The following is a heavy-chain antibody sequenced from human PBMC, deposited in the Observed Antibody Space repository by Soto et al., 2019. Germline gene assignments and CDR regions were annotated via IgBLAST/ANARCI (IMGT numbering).Heavy chain of an antibody. V-gene: IGHV3-30-3*01. CDR1: GFTFSSYT. CDR3: ARDHHGGGWYGEC. Sequence: QVQLVESGGGVVQPGRSLRLSCAASGFTFSSYTMHWVRQTPGKGLEWVAVTSFDGNSKYYVDFVRGRFTISRDNSKNTLYLQMNSLRAEDTAVYYCARDHHGGGWYGECWGQGTLVTVSS. CDR2: TSFDGNSK. D-gene: IGHD6-19*01. J-gene: IGHJ4*02.